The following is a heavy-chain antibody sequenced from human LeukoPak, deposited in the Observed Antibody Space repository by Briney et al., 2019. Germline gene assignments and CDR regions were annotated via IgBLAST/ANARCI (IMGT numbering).Heavy chain of an antibody. CDR3: ARGLYYFDY. CDR1: GGTFSSYA. Sequence: ASVKVSCKASGGTFSSYAISWVRQAPGQGLEWMGGIIPIFGTANYAQKFQGRVTITADESTSTAYMELSSLRSDDTAVYYCARGLYYFDYWGQGTLVTVSS. D-gene: IGHD3-22*01. J-gene: IGHJ4*02. CDR2: IIPIFGTA. V-gene: IGHV1-69*01.